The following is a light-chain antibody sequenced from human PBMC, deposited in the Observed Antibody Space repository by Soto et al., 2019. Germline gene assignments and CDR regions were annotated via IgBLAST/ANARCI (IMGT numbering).Light chain of an antibody. CDR2: GAS. CDR1: QSVSSK. V-gene: IGKV3-15*01. CDR3: QQYNAWPRP. Sequence: EIVLTQSPASLSVSPGERATLSCRASQSVSSKLAWSQQKPGQAPRLLIYGASTRATGIPARFSGSGSETEFTLTISSLQSEDFAVYYCQQYNAWPRPFGQGTRVEIK. J-gene: IGKJ1*01.